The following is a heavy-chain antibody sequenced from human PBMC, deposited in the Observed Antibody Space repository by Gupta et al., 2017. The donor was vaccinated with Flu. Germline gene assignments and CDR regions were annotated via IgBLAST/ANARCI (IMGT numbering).Heavy chain of an antibody. CDR3: ARDNMVRGVGAVYGMDV. Sequence: QVQLVESGGGVVQPGRSLRLSCAASGFTFSSYGMPWVRQAPGKGLEWVAVIWYDGSNKYYADSVKGRFTISRDNSKNTLYLQMNSLRAEDTAVYYCARDNMVRGVGAVYGMDVWGQGTTVTGSS. CDR2: IWYDGSNK. J-gene: IGHJ6*02. V-gene: IGHV3-33*01. CDR1: GFTFSSYG. D-gene: IGHD3-10*01.